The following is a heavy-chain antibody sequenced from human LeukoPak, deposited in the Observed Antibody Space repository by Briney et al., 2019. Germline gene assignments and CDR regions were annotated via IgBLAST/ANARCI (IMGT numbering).Heavy chain of an antibody. CDR3: ARDWSSSMVRGSTFDY. CDR2: INPSGGST. J-gene: IGHJ4*02. Sequence: ASVKVSCKASGYTFTSYYMHWVRQAPGQGLEWMGIINPSGGSTSYAQKFQGRVTMTRDMSTSTVYMELSSLRSEDTAVYYCARDWSSSMVRGSTFDYWGQGTLVTVSS. D-gene: IGHD3-10*01. V-gene: IGHV1-46*01. CDR1: GYTFTSYY.